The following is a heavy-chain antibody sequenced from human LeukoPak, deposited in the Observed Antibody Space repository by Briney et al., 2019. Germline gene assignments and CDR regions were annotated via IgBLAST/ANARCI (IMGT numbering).Heavy chain of an antibody. CDR2: IYDIGST. D-gene: IGHD2-21*02. Sequence: SETLSLTCTVSGGSVSSYYWSWIRQPPGKGLEWIGYIYDIGSTKYNPSLKSRVTMSVDTSKNQFSLKLSSVTAADTAVYYCARHLNCGDICYFLDYWGQGTLVTVSS. CDR3: ARHLNCGDICYFLDY. V-gene: IGHV4-59*08. J-gene: IGHJ4*02. CDR1: GGSVSSYY.